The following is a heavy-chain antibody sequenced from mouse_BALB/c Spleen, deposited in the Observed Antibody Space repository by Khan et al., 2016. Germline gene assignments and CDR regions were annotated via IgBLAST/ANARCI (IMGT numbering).Heavy chain of an antibody. CDR1: GYTFTNSG. Sequence: QIQLVQSGPELKKPGETVKISCKASGYTFTNSGMNWVKQAPGKGLKWVGWINTYTGEPTYADDFKGRFAFSLETSASTAYLQSNNLKNEDMTTYFCARGAMVTTGWYFDVWGAGTTVTVSS. CDR2: INTYTGEP. D-gene: IGHD2-2*01. J-gene: IGHJ1*01. V-gene: IGHV9-1*02. CDR3: ARGAMVTTGWYFDV.